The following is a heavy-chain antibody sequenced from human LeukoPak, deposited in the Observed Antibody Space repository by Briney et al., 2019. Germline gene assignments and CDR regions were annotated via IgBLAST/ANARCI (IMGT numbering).Heavy chain of an antibody. J-gene: IGHJ5*02. V-gene: IGHV4-59*01. Sequence: SETLSLTCTVSGGSISSYYWSWIRQPPGKGLEWIGYIYYSGSTNYNPSLKSRVTISVDTSKNQFSLKLSSVTAADTAVYYCAREQKGPWGGSSGWHWFDPWGQGTLVTVSS. CDR2: IYYSGST. CDR1: GGSISSYY. D-gene: IGHD6-19*01. CDR3: AREQKGPWGGSSGWHWFDP.